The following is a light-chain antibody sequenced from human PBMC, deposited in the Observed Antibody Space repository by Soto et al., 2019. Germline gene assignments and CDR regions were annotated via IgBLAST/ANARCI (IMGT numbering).Light chain of an antibody. CDR3: LQDYNYPWT. J-gene: IGKJ1*01. CDR1: QGIRND. V-gene: IGKV1-6*01. Sequence: AIQMTQSPSSLSASIGDRVTITCRASQGIRNDLAWYQQKPGKAPNLLIYTAFNLQTGVPSRFSGSKSGTDFTLTISSLQPEDFATYYCLQDYNYPWTFGQGTKVDIK. CDR2: TAF.